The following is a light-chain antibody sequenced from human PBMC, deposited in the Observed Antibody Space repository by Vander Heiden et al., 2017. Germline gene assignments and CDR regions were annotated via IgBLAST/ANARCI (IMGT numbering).Light chain of an antibody. J-gene: IGLJ2*01. CDR1: DIGSRS. Sequence: SYVLTQPRSVSVAPGQAARITCGGNDIGSRSEHWSQQKPGQDPVLVVYADSDRPSGIPERFSGSNSGNTATLTLPRAGAGDEADYYYHAWNSSSDHVVVGGGTKLTVL. CDR2: ADS. V-gene: IGLV3-21*02. CDR3: HAWNSSSDHVV.